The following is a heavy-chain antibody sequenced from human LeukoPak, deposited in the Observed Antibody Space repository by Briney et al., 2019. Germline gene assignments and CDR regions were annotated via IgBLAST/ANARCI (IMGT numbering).Heavy chain of an antibody. CDR3: VRHSRVVAFDY. J-gene: IGHJ4*02. V-gene: IGHV4-59*08. CDR1: GVSLSNHY. CDR2: IYYTGNT. D-gene: IGHD2-15*01. Sequence: ASETPSPTCTVSGVSLSNHYSSWVPPPPGKGLEWIGYIYYTGNTNYNPSLKSRVTISEDTSKNQVSLRLSSVTAADTAVYYCVRHSRVVAFDYWGQGNLVTVSS.